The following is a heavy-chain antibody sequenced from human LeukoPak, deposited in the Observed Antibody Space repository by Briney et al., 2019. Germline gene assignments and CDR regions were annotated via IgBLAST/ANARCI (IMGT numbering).Heavy chain of an antibody. J-gene: IGHJ4*02. CDR2: ISSSSSTI. D-gene: IGHD5-12*01. V-gene: IGHV3-48*02. CDR1: RFTFSTYS. Sequence: PGGSLRLSCAASRFTFSTYSMNWVRQAPGKGLEGVSYISSSSSTIYYADSVKGRFTISRDNAKNSLYLQMNSLRDEDTAAYYCARGRLPHDYWGQGTLVTVSS. CDR3: ARGRLPHDY.